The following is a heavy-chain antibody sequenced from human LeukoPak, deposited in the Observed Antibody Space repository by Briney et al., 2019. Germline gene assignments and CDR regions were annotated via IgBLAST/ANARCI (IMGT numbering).Heavy chain of an antibody. D-gene: IGHD5-24*01. CDR2: IYPGDSDT. Sequence: GESLKISCKGSGYSFTSYWIGWVRQMPGQGLEWMGIIYPGDSDTRYSPSFQGQVTISADKSISTAYLQWSSLKASDTAMYYCARHGKWLQFPFDYWGQGTLVTVSS. CDR3: ARHGKWLQFPFDY. J-gene: IGHJ4*02. CDR1: GYSFTSYW. V-gene: IGHV5-51*01.